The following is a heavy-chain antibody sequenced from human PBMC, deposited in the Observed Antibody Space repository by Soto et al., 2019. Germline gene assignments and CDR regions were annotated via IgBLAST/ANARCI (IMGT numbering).Heavy chain of an antibody. CDR2: ISAYNGNT. CDR1: GYTFTSYG. V-gene: IGHV1-18*04. D-gene: IGHD3-16*01. CDR3: AGAEGGGHWGRCLGKDV. J-gene: IGHJ6*02. Sequence: ASVKVSCKASGYTFTSYGISWVRQAPGQGLEWMGWISAYNGNTNYAQKLQGRVTMTTDTSTSTAYMELRGLRSDDTAVYYCAGAEGGGHWGRCLGKDVWGQGTTVTVSS.